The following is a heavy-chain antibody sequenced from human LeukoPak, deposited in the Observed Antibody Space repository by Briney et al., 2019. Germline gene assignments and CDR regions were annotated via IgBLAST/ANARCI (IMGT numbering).Heavy chain of an antibody. J-gene: IGHJ3*01. V-gene: IGHV4-39*01. CDR1: GGSIISSDYH. CDR3: ARHCCTGPSKRVFDF. CDR2: ISYSGNT. Sequence: SDTLSLTCTVSGGSIISSDYHWGWVRQPPGKGLEWIGTISYSGNTDYNPSLRSRVAVSVDTSNNQFSLRLSSVTAADTAVYHCARHCCTGPSKRVFDFWGQGTMVTVSS. D-gene: IGHD2-8*02.